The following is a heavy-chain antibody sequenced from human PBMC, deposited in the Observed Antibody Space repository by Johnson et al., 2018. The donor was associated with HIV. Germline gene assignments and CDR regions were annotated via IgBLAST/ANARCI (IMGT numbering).Heavy chain of an antibody. D-gene: IGHD6-6*01. Sequence: VQLVESGGGVVQPGRSLRLSCAASRFTFGDSAIHWVRQAPGKGLEWVAVLSYDGSNEYYTDSVKGRFTISRDNSKNTLYLQMNSLRPEDTAVYYCAAAEYDAFDIWGQGTMVTVSS. CDR3: AAAEYDAFDI. J-gene: IGHJ3*02. CDR1: RFTFGDSA. V-gene: IGHV3-30-3*01. CDR2: LSYDGSNE.